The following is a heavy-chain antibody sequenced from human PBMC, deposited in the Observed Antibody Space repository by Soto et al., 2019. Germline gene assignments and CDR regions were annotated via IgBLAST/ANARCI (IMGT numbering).Heavy chain of an antibody. CDR3: ARGRIAAAGTGYYYSAMDV. V-gene: IGHV1-69*01. Sequence: QVQLVQSGAEVKKPGSSVKVSCKASGGTFSSYTISWVRQAPGQGLEWMGGIIPVFGTTNYAQKFQGRVTMTADESTSTAYMELTSLRSEDTAVFYCARGRIAAAGTGYYYSAMDVWGQGTTVTVSS. CDR1: GGTFSSYT. J-gene: IGHJ6*02. CDR2: IIPVFGTT. D-gene: IGHD6-25*01.